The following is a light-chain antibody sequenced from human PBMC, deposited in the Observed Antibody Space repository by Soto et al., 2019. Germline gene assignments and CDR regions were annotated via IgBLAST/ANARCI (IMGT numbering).Light chain of an antibody. CDR2: GAS. CDR1: QSVSSN. Sequence: EIVLTQSQGTLSLSPGERATLSCRASQSVSSNYLAWYQQKAGQAPRLLIYGASTRATGIPARFSGSGSGTEFTLTISSLQSEDFAVYYCQQYKSWPPFTFGQGTRLEIK. V-gene: IGKV3-15*01. CDR3: QQYKSWPPFT. J-gene: IGKJ5*01.